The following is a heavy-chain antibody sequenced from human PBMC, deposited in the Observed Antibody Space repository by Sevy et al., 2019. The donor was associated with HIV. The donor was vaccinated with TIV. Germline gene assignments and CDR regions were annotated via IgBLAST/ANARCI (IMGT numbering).Heavy chain of an antibody. V-gene: IGHV1-18*01. D-gene: IGHD3-3*01. Sequence: ASVKVSCKASGYTFTSYGISWVRQAPGQGLEWMGWISAYNGNTNYAQKLQGRVTMTTDTSTGTAYMELRSLRSDDTAVYYCARERLVLRTYGMDVWGQGTTVTVSS. CDR2: ISAYNGNT. CDR1: GYTFTSYG. J-gene: IGHJ6*02. CDR3: ARERLVLRTYGMDV.